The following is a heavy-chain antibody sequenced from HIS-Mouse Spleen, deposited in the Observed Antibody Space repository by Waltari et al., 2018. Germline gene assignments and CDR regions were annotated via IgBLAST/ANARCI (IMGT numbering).Heavy chain of an antibody. CDR3: ARSPYYDFWSGYSDNWFDP. D-gene: IGHD3-3*01. J-gene: IGHJ5*02. CDR2: IYYSGST. V-gene: IGHV4-31*03. CDR1: GGSISSGGYY. Sequence: QVQLQESGPGLVKPSQTLSLTCTVSGGSISSGGYYWSWIRQHPGKGLEWIGYIYYSGSTDYNPSRKSRVTISVDTAKNQFSLKLSSLTAADTAVYYCARSPYYDFWSGYSDNWFDPWGQGTLVTVSS.